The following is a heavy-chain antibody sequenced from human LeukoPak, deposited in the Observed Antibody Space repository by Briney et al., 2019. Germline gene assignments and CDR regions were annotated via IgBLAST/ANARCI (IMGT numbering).Heavy chain of an antibody. CDR2: ISWNSGSI. V-gene: IGHV3-9*01. D-gene: IGHD2-21*02. J-gene: IGHJ3*01. CDR3: ARGGGDHAFDV. Sequence: PGGSLRLSCAASGFTFDDYAMHWVRQAPGKGLEWVSGISWNSGSIGYADSVKGRFTISRDNAKNTLYLQMDSLRAEDTAVYYCARGGGDHAFDVWGQGTMVTVSS. CDR1: GFTFDDYA.